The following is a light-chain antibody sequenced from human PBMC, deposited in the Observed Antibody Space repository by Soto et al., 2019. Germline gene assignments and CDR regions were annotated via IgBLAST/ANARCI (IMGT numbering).Light chain of an antibody. V-gene: IGLV2-8*01. Sequence: QSALTQPPSASGSPGQSVTVSCTGTSSDVGAYNAVSWYQQHPGKAPKLIIYEVSKRPSGVPDRFSGSKSGSTASLTVSGLQAEDEADYYCSSHAGSINVVFGGGTKRPS. CDR1: SSDVGAYNA. CDR3: SSHAGSINVV. CDR2: EVS. J-gene: IGLJ2*01.